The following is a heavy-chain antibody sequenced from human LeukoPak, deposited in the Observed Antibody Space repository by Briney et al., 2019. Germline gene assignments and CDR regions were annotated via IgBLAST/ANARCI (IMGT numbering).Heavy chain of an antibody. CDR1: GYTFTSYG. Sequence: ASVKVSCKASGYTFTSYGISWVRQAPGQGLEWMGWISAYNGNTNYAQKLQGRVTMTTDTSTSTAYMELRSLRSDDTAVYYCARDQGIVVVPAAMMKLDYWGQGALVTVSS. V-gene: IGHV1-18*01. CDR3: ARDQGIVVVPAAMMKLDY. J-gene: IGHJ4*02. CDR2: ISAYNGNT. D-gene: IGHD2-2*01.